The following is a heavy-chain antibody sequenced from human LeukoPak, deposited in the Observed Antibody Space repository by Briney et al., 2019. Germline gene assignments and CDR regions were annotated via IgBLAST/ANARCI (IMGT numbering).Heavy chain of an antibody. CDR2: INHSGST. D-gene: IGHD4-17*01. CDR1: GVSFSGYY. Sequence: MSSETLSLTCAVYGVSFSGYYWSWIRQPPGKGLEWIGEINHSGSTNYNPSLKSRVTISVDTSKNQFSLKLSSVTAADTAVYYCARMGYGDYLIDYWGQGTLVTVSS. CDR3: ARMGYGDYLIDY. J-gene: IGHJ4*02. V-gene: IGHV4-34*01.